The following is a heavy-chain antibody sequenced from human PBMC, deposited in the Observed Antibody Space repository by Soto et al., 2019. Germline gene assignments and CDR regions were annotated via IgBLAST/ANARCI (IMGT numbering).Heavy chain of an antibody. CDR2: INPKSGAT. CDR1: GYRFTGYG. J-gene: IGHJ6*02. CDR3: VYYCAKPNYGGEDYFQYGLDV. D-gene: IGHD4-17*01. V-gene: IGHV1-2*02. Sequence: ASVKVSCKASGYRFTGYGLHWVRQAPGQGLQWMGWINPKSGATDYAQKFQGRVTMTRESSTNTADLELSGLRSDDTADDTAVYYCAKPNYGGEDYFQYGLDVWGHGTTVTVSS.